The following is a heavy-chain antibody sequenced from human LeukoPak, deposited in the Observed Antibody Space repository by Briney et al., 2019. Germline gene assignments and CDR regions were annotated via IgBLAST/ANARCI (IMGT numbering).Heavy chain of an antibody. CDR3: ARAGLLWFGESYDAFDI. J-gene: IGHJ3*02. D-gene: IGHD3-10*01. CDR1: GESISGFY. Sequence: SETLSLTCTVSGESISGFYRTWIRQPPGKGLEWIGYIYYSGSTNYNPSLKSRVTISVDTSKNQFSLKLSSVTAADTAVYYCARAGLLWFGESYDAFDIWGQGTMVTVSS. V-gene: IGHV4-59*08. CDR2: IYYSGST.